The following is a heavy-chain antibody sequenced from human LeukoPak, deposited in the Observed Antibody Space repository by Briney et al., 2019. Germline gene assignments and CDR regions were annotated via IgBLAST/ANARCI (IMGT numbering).Heavy chain of an antibody. V-gene: IGHV3-53*01. Sequence: PGGSLRLSCAASDFTVSSNSMSWVRQAPGKGLEWVSVTYSSGSTHYADSVKGRFTISRGSSKNTLYLQMNSLRAEDTAVYYCARASLYSGSQNFDYWGQGTLVTVSS. CDR3: ARASLYSGSQNFDY. CDR2: TYSSGST. D-gene: IGHD1-26*01. CDR1: DFTVSSNS. J-gene: IGHJ4*02.